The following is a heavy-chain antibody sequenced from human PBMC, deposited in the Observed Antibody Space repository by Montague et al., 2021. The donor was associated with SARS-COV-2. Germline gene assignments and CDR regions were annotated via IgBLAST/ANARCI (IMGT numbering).Heavy chain of an antibody. Sequence: SETLSLTCTVSSYSISTGYYWAWVRRSPGKGLEWLGSIFYSGSTYDNPSLKSRVTMSLDTSKNQFSLNLTSVTAADTAVYYCARPGRDRSAWNPWDWFDPWGQGIPVTVSS. CDR1: SYSISTGYY. V-gene: IGHV4-38-2*02. CDR3: ARPGRDRSAWNPWDWFDP. D-gene: IGHD3-22*01. J-gene: IGHJ5*02. CDR2: IFYSGST.